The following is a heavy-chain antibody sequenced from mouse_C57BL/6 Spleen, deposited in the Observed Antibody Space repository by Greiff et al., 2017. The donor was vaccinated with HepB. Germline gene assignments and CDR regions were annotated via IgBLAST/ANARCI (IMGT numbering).Heavy chain of an antibody. J-gene: IGHJ4*01. CDR3: ARRGIGNWDAMDY. D-gene: IGHD4-1*01. Sequence: EVKLMESGGDLVKPGGSLKLSCAASGFTFSSYGMSWVRQTPDERLEWVATISSGGSYTYYPDSVKGRFTISRDNAKNTLYLQMSSLKSEDTAMYYCARRGIGNWDAMDYWGQGTSVTVSS. V-gene: IGHV5-6*02. CDR2: ISSGGSYT. CDR1: GFTFSSYG.